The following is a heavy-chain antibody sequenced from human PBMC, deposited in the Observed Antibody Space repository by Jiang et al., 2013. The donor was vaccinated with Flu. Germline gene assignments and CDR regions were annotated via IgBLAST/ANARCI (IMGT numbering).Heavy chain of an antibody. D-gene: IGHD3-16*01. CDR3: MRDCESRGADVFDI. CDR2: INPNSGGT. Sequence: VQLVESGAEVKKPGASVKVSCKASGYTFTGLFIHWVRQAPGQGLEWVGWINPNSGGTRYAEKFQGRVTMTRDTSNSTAYMELSSLRSDDTAVYYCMRDCESRGADVFDIWGQGTMVTVSS. V-gene: IGHV1-2*02. J-gene: IGHJ3*02. CDR1: GYTFTGLF.